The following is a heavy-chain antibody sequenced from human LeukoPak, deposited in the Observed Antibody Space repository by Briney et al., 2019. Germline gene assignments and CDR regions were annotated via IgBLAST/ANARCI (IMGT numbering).Heavy chain of an antibody. CDR3: ARGANYYDSSGYGP. J-gene: IGHJ5*02. V-gene: IGHV4-34*01. CDR1: GGSFSGYY. CDR2: INHSGST. D-gene: IGHD3-22*01. Sequence: SETLSLTCAVYGGSFSGYYWSWIRQPPGKGLEWIGEINHSGSTNYNPSLKSRVTISVDTSKNQFSLKLSSVTAADTAVYYCARGANYYDSSGYGPWGQGTLVTVSS.